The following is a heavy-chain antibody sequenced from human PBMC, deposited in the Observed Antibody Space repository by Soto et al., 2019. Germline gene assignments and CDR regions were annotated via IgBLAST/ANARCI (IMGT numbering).Heavy chain of an antibody. J-gene: IGHJ4*02. V-gene: IGHV3-23*01. CDR1: GFTFSSYA. CDR3: AKDPGGGPVDY. D-gene: IGHD1-1*01. Sequence: GGSLRLSCAASGFTFSSYAMSWVRQAPGKGLEWVSGISGSGGSTYYADSAKGQFTISRDNSKNTLYLQMNSLRAEDTAVYYCAKDPGGGPVDYWAQATLVTVSS. CDR2: ISGSGGST.